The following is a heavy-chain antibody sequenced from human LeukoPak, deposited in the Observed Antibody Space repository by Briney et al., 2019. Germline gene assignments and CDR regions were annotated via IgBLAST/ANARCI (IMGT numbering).Heavy chain of an antibody. CDR2: IYHSGST. J-gene: IGHJ4*02. CDR1: GYSISSGYY. D-gene: IGHD6-13*01. CDR3: AILIAAADIDY. V-gene: IGHV4-38-2*02. Sequence: PSETLSLTCTVSGYSISSGYYWGWIRQPPGKGLEWIGSIYHSGSTYYNPSLKSRVTISVVTSKNQFSLKLSSVTAADTAVYYCAILIAAADIDYWGQGTLVTVSS.